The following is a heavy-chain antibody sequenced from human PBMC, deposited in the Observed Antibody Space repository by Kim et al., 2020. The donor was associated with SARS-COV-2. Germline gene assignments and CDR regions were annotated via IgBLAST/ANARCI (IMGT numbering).Heavy chain of an antibody. J-gene: IGHJ4*02. V-gene: IGHV3-48*02. Sequence: TIYYADSVKGRFTISRDNAKNSLYLQMNSLRDEDTAVYYCARGGGNFFDYWGQGTLVTVSS. D-gene: IGHD2-15*01. CDR2: TI. CDR3: ARGGGNFFDY.